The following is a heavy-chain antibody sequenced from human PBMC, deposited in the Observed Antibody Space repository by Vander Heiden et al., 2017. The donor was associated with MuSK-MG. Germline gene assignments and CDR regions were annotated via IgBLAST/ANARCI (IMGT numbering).Heavy chain of an antibody. CDR3: ARGRGEGSDYYYYYYMDV. CDR2: IIPIRGIA. D-gene: IGHD2-21*01. CDR1: GSTFSSYA. Sequence: QVQLVQSGAEVKKPGSSVKVSCKASGSTFSSYAISWVRQAPGQGLEWMGGIIPIRGIANYAQKFQVRVAITADESTSTAYMELSSLRSEDTAVYYCARGRGEGSDYYYYYYMDVWGKGTTGTVS. V-gene: IGHV1-69*04. J-gene: IGHJ6*03.